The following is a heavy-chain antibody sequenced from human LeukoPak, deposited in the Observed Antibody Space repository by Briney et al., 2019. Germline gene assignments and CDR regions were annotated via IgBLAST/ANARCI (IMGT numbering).Heavy chain of an antibody. CDR3: ARDLSNGLTYSPFDY. J-gene: IGHJ4*02. CDR2: IYSSGST. CDR1: GDSISRHF. V-gene: IGHV4-4*07. Sequence: PSETLSLTCTVPGDSISRHFWSWIRQPAGKGLEWIGLIYSSGSTNYSPSLKSRVIMSVDMSKNQFSLNLTSVAAADTAVYYCARDLSNGLTYSPFDYWGQGILAIVSS. D-gene: IGHD2-8*01.